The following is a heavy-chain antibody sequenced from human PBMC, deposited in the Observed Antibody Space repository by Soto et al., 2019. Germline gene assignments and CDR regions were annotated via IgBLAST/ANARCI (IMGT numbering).Heavy chain of an antibody. Sequence: EVQLVESGGGLVKPGGSLRLSCAASGFTFSRYSMNWVRQAPGKGLEWVSSISSSSSYIYYADSVKGRFTISRGNAKNSLYLQMNSLRAEDTAVYYCATPVISIVVPITEDNWGQGTLVTVSS. CDR2: ISSSSSYI. D-gene: IGHD3-22*01. V-gene: IGHV3-21*01. CDR1: GFTFSRYS. CDR3: ATPVISIVVPITEDN. J-gene: IGHJ4*02.